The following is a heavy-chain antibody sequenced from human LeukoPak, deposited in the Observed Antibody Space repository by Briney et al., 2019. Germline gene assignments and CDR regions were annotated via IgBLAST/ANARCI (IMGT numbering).Heavy chain of an antibody. CDR3: AKEYDSGGYGAYFDY. Sequence: PGGSLRLSCAASGFTFSSYAMSWVRQAPGKGLEWVAVISSDGGTKYYADSVKGRFTPSRDNSRNTLDLQMNSLGPEDTAVYYCAKEYDSGGYGAYFDYWGQGTLVTVSS. V-gene: IGHV3-30*18. CDR2: ISSDGGTK. CDR1: GFTFSSYA. J-gene: IGHJ4*02. D-gene: IGHD3-10*01.